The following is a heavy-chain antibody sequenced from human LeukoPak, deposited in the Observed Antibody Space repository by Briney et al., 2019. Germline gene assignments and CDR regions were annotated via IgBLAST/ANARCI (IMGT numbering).Heavy chain of an antibody. CDR3: AKPPINTIFGVVTPSDY. V-gene: IGHV3-23*01. CDR1: GFTFNSHA. Sequence: GSLRLSWSASGFTFNSHALSWVRQAPGKGLGWVSAISGSGGSTYYADSVKGRFTISRDNSKNTLYLQMNSLRAEDTAVYYCAKPPINTIFGVVTPSDYWGQGTLVTVSS. J-gene: IGHJ4*02. D-gene: IGHD3-3*01. CDR2: ISGSGGST.